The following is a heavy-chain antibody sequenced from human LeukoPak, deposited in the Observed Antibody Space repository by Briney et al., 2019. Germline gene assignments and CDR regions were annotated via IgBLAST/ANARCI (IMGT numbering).Heavy chain of an antibody. Sequence: GGSLRLSCAASGFTFSSYSMNWVRQAPGKGLEWVSSISSGSSYIYYADSVKGRFTISRDNAKNSLYLQMNSLRAEDTAVYYCAREGSGTYYFDYWGREPWSPSPQ. CDR2: ISSGSSYI. CDR1: GFTFSSYS. CDR3: AREGSGTYYFDY. D-gene: IGHD3-10*01. V-gene: IGHV3-21*01. J-gene: IGHJ4*02.